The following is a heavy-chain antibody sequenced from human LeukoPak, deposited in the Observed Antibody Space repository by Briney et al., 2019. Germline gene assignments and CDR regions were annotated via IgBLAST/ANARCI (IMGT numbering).Heavy chain of an antibody. D-gene: IGHD5-12*01. CDR3: ARGSYTGFDLYFDS. CDR2: ISKDGRTI. J-gene: IGHJ4*02. Sequence: GGSLRLSCAASRFSFSTQEMAWVRQAPGKGLEWVSYISKDGRTIYYADSVKGRFTISRDNTRNSLFLQLSCLSADDTAFYYCARGSYTGFDLYFDSWGQGTLVTISS. CDR1: RFSFSTQE. V-gene: IGHV3-48*03.